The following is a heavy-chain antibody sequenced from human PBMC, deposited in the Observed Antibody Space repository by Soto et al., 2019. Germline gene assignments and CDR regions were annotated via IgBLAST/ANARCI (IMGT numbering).Heavy chain of an antibody. CDR3: ARVLYYGSGSYSPYGMDV. CDR2: VSPPFRTS. J-gene: IGHJ6*02. CDR1: GVSFNNNG. V-gene: IGHV1-69*01. D-gene: IGHD3-10*01. Sequence: QVQLVQSGAEVKKPGSSVKVSCKTSGVSFNNNGIGWVRQAPGHGLEWMGGVSPPFRTSNYAPKFQRRFSITADASTGTVNMELSSLTSEDTAQYYCARVLYYGSGSYSPYGMDVWGQGTTVTVSS.